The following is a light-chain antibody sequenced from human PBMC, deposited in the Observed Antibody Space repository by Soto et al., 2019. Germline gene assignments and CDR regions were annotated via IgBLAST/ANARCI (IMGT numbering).Light chain of an antibody. J-gene: IGKJ5*01. Sequence: EIVLTQSPGTLYLSPGERATLSCRASEGISSSYLAWYQHKPGQAPRLLIYDASNRATATPPRFSGSGSGTDFTLTISSLEPEDFAVYYCQQRSAGVTFGQGTRLEIK. CDR2: DAS. CDR3: QQRSAGVT. V-gene: IGKV3D-20*02. CDR1: EGISSSY.